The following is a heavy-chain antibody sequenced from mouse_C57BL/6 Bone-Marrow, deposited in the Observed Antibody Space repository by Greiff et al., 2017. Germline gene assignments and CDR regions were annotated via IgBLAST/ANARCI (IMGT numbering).Heavy chain of an antibody. CDR2: IRPKSNNYAS. V-gene: IGHV10-1*01. Sequence: VQLVQSGGGLVQPKASFKLSCTASGFSFNTYSMHWVRQAPGQGLEWVGRIRPKSNNYASYSADSVKDRFTISKDNSESMLYLQMNNLKTEDTANCYCVSYWAYWGQGTLVTVSA. CDR1: GFSFNTYS. D-gene: IGHD1-1*01. J-gene: IGHJ3*01. CDR3: VSYWAY.